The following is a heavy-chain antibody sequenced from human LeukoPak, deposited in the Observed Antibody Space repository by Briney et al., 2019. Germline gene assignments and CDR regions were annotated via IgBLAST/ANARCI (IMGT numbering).Heavy chain of an antibody. Sequence: GESLKIPCRGSGYSFTTYWIGWVRQMPGKGLEWRGSIYPSDSDTTYSPSFQGQVSISADKSISTAYLQWSNLKASDTAMFYCARGYCNGGSCFFDHWGQGTLVPVSS. J-gene: IGHJ4*02. CDR3: ARGYCNGGSCFFDH. CDR1: GYSFTTYW. CDR2: IYPSDSDT. V-gene: IGHV5-51*01. D-gene: IGHD2-15*01.